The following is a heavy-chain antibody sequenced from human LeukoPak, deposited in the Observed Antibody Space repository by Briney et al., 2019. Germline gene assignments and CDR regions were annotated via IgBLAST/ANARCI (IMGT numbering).Heavy chain of an antibody. J-gene: IGHJ4*02. V-gene: IGHV4-34*01. CDR1: GGSFSGYY. CDR2: INHSGST. D-gene: IGHD2-15*01. CDR3: ARVVAATDKPVDY. Sequence: SETLSLTCAVYGGSFSGYYWSWIRQPPGKGLEWIGEINHSGSTNYNPSLKSRVTISVDTSKNQFSLKLSSVTAADTALYYCARVVAATDKPVDYWGQGTLVTVSS.